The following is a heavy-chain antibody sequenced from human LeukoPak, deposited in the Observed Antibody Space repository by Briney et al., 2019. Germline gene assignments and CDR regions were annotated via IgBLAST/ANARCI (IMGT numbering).Heavy chain of an antibody. Sequence: GGSLRLSCAASDFTFSNYAMSWVRQAPGKGLEWVSAISGSGGSTYYADSVKGRFTISRDNSKNTLYLQMNSLRAEDTAVYYCARARTLGLRLGELSTWGQGTLVTVSS. CDR1: DFTFSNYA. CDR3: ARARTLGLRLGELST. D-gene: IGHD3-16*02. CDR2: ISGSGGST. J-gene: IGHJ5*02. V-gene: IGHV3-23*01.